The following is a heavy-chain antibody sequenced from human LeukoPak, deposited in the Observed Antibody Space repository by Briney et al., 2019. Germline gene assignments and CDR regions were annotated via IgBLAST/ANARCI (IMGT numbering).Heavy chain of an antibody. CDR1: GFTFSSFA. CDR2: ISGSGGST. V-gene: IGHV3-23*01. Sequence: GGSLRLSCAASGFTFSSFAMTWVRQAPGKGLEWVSSISGSGGSTSYADSVKGRFTISRDNSKNTLYLQMNSLRGEDTAVYYCARLVPATNYFDYWGQGTLVTVST. CDR3: ARLVPATNYFDY. D-gene: IGHD2-2*01. J-gene: IGHJ4*02.